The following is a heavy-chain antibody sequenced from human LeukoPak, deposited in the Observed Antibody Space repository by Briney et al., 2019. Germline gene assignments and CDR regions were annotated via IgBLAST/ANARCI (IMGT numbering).Heavy chain of an antibody. CDR2: IYTSGST. CDR1: GGSISSYY. J-gene: IGHJ3*02. CDR3: ARASGYYYDSSGRRAFDI. D-gene: IGHD3-22*01. V-gene: IGHV4-4*07. Sequence: SETLSLTCTVSGGSISSYYWSWIRQPAGKGLEWIGRIYTSGSTNYNPSLKSRVTMSVDTSKNQFSLKLSSVTAADTAVYYCARASGYYYDSSGRRAFDIWSQGTMVTASS.